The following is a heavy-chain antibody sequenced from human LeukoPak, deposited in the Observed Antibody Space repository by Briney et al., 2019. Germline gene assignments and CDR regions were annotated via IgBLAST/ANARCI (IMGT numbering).Heavy chain of an antibody. CDR2: INPSGGST. Sequence: ASVKVSCKASGGTFSSYAISWVRQAPGQGLEWMGIINPSGGSTSYAQKFQGRVTMTRDTSTSTVYMELSSLRSEDTAVYYCARGVIGYSSGWYSLNNWFDPWGQGTLVTVSS. CDR1: GGTFSSYA. CDR3: ARGVIGYSSGWYSLNNWFDP. D-gene: IGHD6-19*01. J-gene: IGHJ5*02. V-gene: IGHV1-46*01.